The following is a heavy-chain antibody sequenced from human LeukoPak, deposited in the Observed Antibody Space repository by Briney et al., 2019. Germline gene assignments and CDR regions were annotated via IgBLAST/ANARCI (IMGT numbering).Heavy chain of an antibody. D-gene: IGHD4-17*01. CDR3: ARGHTAVTRHFDF. V-gene: IGHV3-21*01. CDR1: GFTFSSYS. Sequence: GGSLRLSCAASGFTFSSYSMNWVRQAPGKALEWVSIISSGSSAIFSADALKGRFTISRDDAKNLLYLDMNSLRAEDTAVYYCARGHTAVTRHFDFWGQGTLVTVSS. CDR2: ISSGSSAI. J-gene: IGHJ4*02.